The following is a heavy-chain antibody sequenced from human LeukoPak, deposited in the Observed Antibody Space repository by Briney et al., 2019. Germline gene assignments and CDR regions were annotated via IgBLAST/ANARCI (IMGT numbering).Heavy chain of an antibody. V-gene: IGHV4-34*01. CDR3: VRAGWFGDLYNPDYYLDS. CDR2: INHSGST. CDR1: GGSFSGYY. D-gene: IGHD3-10*01. J-gene: IGHJ5*01. Sequence: SETLSLTCAVYGGSFSGYYWSWIRQPPGKGLEWIGEINHSGSTNYNPSLKSRVTISVDTSKNQFSLKLSSVTAADTAMYYCVRAGWFGDLYNPDYYLDSWGQGTLVTVSS.